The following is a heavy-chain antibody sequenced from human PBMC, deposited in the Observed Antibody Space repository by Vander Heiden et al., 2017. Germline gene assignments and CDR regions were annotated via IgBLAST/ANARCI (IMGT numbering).Heavy chain of an antibody. J-gene: IGHJ4*02. CDR1: GFTFGSYS. CDR3: ASLPAAAGTGPFDY. CDR2: ISSSSSYI. V-gene: IGHV3-21*01. Sequence: EVQLVVSGGGLVKPGGSLRLSCPASGFTFGSYSMNCVRQAPGERLEWVSSISSSSSYIYYADSVKGRFTISRDNTKNSLYLQMISLRAEDTAVYYCASLPAAAGTGPFDYWGQGTLVTVSS. D-gene: IGHD6-13*01.